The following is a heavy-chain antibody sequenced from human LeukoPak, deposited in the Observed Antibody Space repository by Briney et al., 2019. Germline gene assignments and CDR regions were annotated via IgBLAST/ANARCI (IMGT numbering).Heavy chain of an antibody. V-gene: IGHV1-18*01. CDR3: ARKGCFDNCYLFDY. J-gene: IGHJ4*02. CDR2: INTNNGST. Sequence: GASVKVSCKASGYTFSTYGSNWVRQAPGQGLEWMGWINTNNGSTNYAQKFQGRVTMTRDTSTSTAYMELRSLGSDDTAVYYCARKGCFDNCYLFDYWGQGTLVTVSS. CDR1: GYTFSTYG. D-gene: IGHD1-20*01.